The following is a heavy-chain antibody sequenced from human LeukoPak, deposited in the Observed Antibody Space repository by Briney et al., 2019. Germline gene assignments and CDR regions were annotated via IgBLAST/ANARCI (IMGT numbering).Heavy chain of an antibody. CDR2: IGAYNGNT. CDR3: ARDVDCTNGVCQTDY. V-gene: IGHV1-18*01. D-gene: IGHD2-8*01. Sequence: GASVKVSCKASGYTFTSYGISWVRQAPGQGLEWMGWIGAYNGNTNYAQKLQGRVTMTTDTSTSTAYMELRSLRSDDTAVYYCARDVDCTNGVCQTDYWGQGTLVTVSS. J-gene: IGHJ4*02. CDR1: GYTFTSYG.